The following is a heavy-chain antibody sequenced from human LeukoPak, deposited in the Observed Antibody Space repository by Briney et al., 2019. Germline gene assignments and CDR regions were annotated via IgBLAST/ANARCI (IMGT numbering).Heavy chain of an antibody. Sequence: TSETLSLTCTVSGGSISHYYWSWIRRPPGKGLEWIGYIYYSGSTNYNPSLNSRVTMSVDTSKNQFSLKLSSVTAADTAVYYCARNDGSGSYYNVAFDIWGQGTMVTVSS. V-gene: IGHV4-59*01. D-gene: IGHD3-10*01. CDR1: GGSISHYY. J-gene: IGHJ3*02. CDR2: IYYSGST. CDR3: ARNDGSGSYYNVAFDI.